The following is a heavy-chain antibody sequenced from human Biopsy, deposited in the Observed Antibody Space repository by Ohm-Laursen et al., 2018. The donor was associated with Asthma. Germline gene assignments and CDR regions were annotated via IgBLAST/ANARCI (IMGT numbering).Heavy chain of an antibody. CDR1: GFTFGNFW. CDR2: INGDGSQK. V-gene: IGHV3-7*03. CDR3: ARGDSSNWSHYYFDY. Sequence: SLRLSCSASGFTFGNFWMSWGRQTPGKGLEWVATINGDGSQKSYVDSVTGRFTISRDYPKNTLYLQMHSLRAEDTAVYYCARGDSSNWSHYYFDYWGQGTLVTVSS. J-gene: IGHJ4*02. D-gene: IGHD3-22*01.